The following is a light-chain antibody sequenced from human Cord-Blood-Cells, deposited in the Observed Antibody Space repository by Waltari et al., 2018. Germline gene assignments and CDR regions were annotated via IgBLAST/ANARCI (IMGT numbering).Light chain of an antibody. J-gene: IGKJ4*01. V-gene: IGKV1-33*01. CDR3: QQYDTLPPT. CDR1: QDISNY. Sequence: KMTQSPFYLPASVGDRVTITCQASQDISNYLNWYQQKPGKAPKLLIYDASNLETGVPSRFSGSGSGTDFTLTISSLQPEDIATYYCQQYDTLPPTFGGGTKVEIK. CDR2: DAS.